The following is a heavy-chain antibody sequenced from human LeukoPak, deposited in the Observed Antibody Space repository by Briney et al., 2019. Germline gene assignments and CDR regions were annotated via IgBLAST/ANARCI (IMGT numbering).Heavy chain of an antibody. D-gene: IGHD1-26*01. V-gene: IGHV1-2*02. J-gene: IGHJ6*03. Sequence: ASVKVSCKASGYTFTDYFIHWVRQAPGQGLEWMGWINPHNGGTDYAQKFQGRVTMTRDTSISTAYIDLSRLRSDDTAVYYCARYSSGSSPWFMDVWGKGTTVPVSS. CDR1: GYTFTDYF. CDR2: INPHNGGT. CDR3: ARYSSGSSPWFMDV.